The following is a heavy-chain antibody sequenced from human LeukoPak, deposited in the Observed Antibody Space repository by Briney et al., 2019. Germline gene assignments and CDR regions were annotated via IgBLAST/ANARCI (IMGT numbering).Heavy chain of an antibody. J-gene: IGHJ4*02. CDR3: ASRYSGSYLAGQTRDY. Sequence: ASVKVSCKASGYTFTGYYMHWVRQAPGQGLEWMGRINPNSGGTNYAQKFQGRVTMTRDTSISTAYVELSRLRSDDTAVYYCASRYSGSYLAGQTRDYWGQGTLVTVSS. CDR1: GYTFTGYY. CDR2: INPNSGGT. D-gene: IGHD1-26*01. V-gene: IGHV1-2*06.